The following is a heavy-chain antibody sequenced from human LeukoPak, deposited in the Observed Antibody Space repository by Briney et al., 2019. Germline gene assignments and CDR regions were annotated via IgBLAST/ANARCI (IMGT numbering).Heavy chain of an antibody. Sequence: GGSLRLSWAASGINVSNDYMRWVRQAPGKGLEWVSAIYADGYTRDAASVKGRFSISRHNSKNTVYLQMDNLRPEDTAVYYCARDRRGEKDFDVWGPGTMVTVSS. CDR2: IYADGYT. J-gene: IGHJ3*01. CDR1: GINVSNDY. CDR3: ARDRRGEKDFDV. V-gene: IGHV3-53*04.